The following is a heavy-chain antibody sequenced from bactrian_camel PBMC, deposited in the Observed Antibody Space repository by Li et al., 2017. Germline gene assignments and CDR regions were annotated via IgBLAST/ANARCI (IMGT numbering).Heavy chain of an antibody. Sequence: VQLVESGGGSVQAGGSLKLSCAGSAYITEQCGMGWYRQAAGKEANLVSLRRDGTIIYADSVKGRFTISQDVTKNTLYLEMKGLKTEDAGMYFCASLNSSFGGRFAWCSDFRGQGTQVTVS. V-gene: IGHV3S55*01. CDR1: AYITEQC. J-gene: IGHJ4*01. CDR3: ASLNSSFGGRFAWCSDF. D-gene: IGHD1*01. CDR2: LRRDGTI.